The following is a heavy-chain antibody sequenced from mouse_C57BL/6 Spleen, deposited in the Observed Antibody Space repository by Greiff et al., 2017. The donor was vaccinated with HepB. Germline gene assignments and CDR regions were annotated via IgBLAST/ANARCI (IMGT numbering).Heavy chain of an antibody. CDR3: TRYWDGARDYAMDY. J-gene: IGHJ4*01. D-gene: IGHD4-1*01. CDR2: IDPEDGDT. Sequence: EVQLQQSGAELVRPGASVKLSCTASGFNIKDYYMHWVKQRPEQGLEWIGRIDPEDGDTEYAPKFQGKATMTADTSSNTAYLPLSSLTSEDTAVYYCTRYWDGARDYAMDYWGQGTSVTVSS. V-gene: IGHV14-1*01. CDR1: GFNIKDYY.